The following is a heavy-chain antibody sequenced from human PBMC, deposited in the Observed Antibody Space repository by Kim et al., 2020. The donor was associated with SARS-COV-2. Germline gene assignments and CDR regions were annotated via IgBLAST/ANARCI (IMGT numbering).Heavy chain of an antibody. V-gene: IGHV4-39*01. CDR3: ARQARRGHIVARHDWFDP. D-gene: IGHD2-15*01. CDR2: IYYSGST. CDR1: GGSISSSSYY. J-gene: IGHJ5*02. Sequence: SETLSLTCTVSGGSISSSSYYWGWVRQPPGKGLEGIGSIYYSGSTYYNPSLKSRVTISVDTSKNQLSLNLSSVTAADTAVYYCARQARRGHIVARHDWFDPWGQGTLVTVSS.